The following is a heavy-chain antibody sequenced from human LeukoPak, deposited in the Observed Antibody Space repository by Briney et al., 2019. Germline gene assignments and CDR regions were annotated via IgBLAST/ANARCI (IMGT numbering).Heavy chain of an antibody. CDR1: GGTFSSYA. CDR2: IIPIFGTA. V-gene: IGHV1-69*13. D-gene: IGHD1-26*01. CDR3: ARGRTAVGATGDY. J-gene: IGHJ4*02. Sequence: SVKVSCKASGGTFSSYAISWVRQAPGQGLEWMGGIIPIFGTANYAQKFQGRVTITADESTSTAYMELSSLRSEDTAVYYCARGRTAVGATGDYWGQGTLVTVSS.